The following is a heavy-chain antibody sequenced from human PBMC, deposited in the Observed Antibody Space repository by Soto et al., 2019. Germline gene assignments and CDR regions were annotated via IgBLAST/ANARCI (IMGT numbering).Heavy chain of an antibody. CDR3: ERLDSYGPTDLYWYFDL. CDR2: IYYSGST. V-gene: IGHV4-59*01. J-gene: IGHJ2*01. Sequence: QVQLQESGPGLVKPSEPLSLTCTVSGGSISSYYWSWIRQPPGKGLEWIGYIYYSGSTNYNPSLKSRVNISLDTSKKQLSLKLSSVTAADTAVYYCERLDSYGPTDLYWYFDLWGRDTLVSVSS. CDR1: GGSISSYY. D-gene: IGHD5-18*01.